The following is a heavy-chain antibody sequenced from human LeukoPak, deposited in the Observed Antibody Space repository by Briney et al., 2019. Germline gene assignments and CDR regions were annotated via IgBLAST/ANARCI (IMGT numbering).Heavy chain of an antibody. D-gene: IGHD3-22*01. J-gene: IGHJ3*02. CDR1: GGSISSSSYY. V-gene: IGHV4-39*01. Sequence: SETLSLTCTVSGGSISSSSYYWGWIRPPPGKGLEWIVSIYYSGSTYYNPARKSRVTISVDTSKKQCSLKLSSVTAADTAVYYCARHRHPGYYDSSSYGTFDIWGQGTMVTVSS. CDR2: IYYSGST. CDR3: ARHRHPGYYDSSSYGTFDI.